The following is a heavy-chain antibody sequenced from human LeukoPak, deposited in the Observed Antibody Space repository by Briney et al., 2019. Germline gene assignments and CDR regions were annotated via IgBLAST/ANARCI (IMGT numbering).Heavy chain of an antibody. CDR3: ASYRGYSSSWYRGWFDP. CDR1: GGTFTSYA. Sequence: GASVKVSCKASGGTFTSYAISWVRQAPGQGLEWMGGIIPIFGTANYAQKFQGRVTITADESTSTAYMELSSLRSEDTAVYYCASYRGYSSSWYRGWFDPWGQGTLVTVSS. V-gene: IGHV1-69*13. CDR2: IIPIFGTA. D-gene: IGHD6-13*01. J-gene: IGHJ5*02.